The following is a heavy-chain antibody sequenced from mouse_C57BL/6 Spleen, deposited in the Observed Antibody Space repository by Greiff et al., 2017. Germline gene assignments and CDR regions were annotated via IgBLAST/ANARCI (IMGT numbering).Heavy chain of an antibody. D-gene: IGHD1-1*01. CDR1: GYTFTDYY. J-gene: IGHJ1*03. CDR3: ARGDYYGSSLLYWSFDV. Sequence: QVQLQQSGAELVKPGASVKISCKASGYTFTDYYINWVKQRPGQGLEWIGKIGPGSGSTYYNEKFKGKATLTADKSSSTAYLQLSSLTSEDSAVYFCARGDYYGSSLLYWSFDVWGTGTTVTVSS. CDR2: IGPGSGST. V-gene: IGHV1-77*01.